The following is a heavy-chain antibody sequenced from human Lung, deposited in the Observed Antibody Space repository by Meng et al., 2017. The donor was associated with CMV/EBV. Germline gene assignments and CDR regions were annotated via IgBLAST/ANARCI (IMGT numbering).Heavy chain of an antibody. CDR2: ISAYNGNT. CDR3: AREMDCSSTSCYVLPNYYYWGMDV. V-gene: IGHV1-18*01. D-gene: IGHD2-2*01. Sequence: ASAXVSSKASGYSFTSYGISWVRQAPGQGLEWMGWISAYNGNTNYAQKLQGRVTMTTDTSTSTAYMELRSLRSDDTAVYYCAREMDCSSTSCYVLPNYYYWGMDVWGQGXTVTVSS. CDR1: GYSFTSYG. J-gene: IGHJ6*02.